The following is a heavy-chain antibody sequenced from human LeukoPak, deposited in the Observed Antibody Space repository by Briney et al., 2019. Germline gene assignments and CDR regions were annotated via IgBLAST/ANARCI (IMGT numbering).Heavy chain of an antibody. CDR1: DVSFSGYY. CDR3: ARVERIAAAY. J-gene: IGHJ4*02. V-gene: IGHV4-34*01. CDR2: INHSGST. D-gene: IGHD6-13*01. Sequence: PSETLSLTCAVYDVSFSGYYWSWIRQPPGKGLEWIGEINHSGSTNYNPSLKSRVTISVDTSKNQFSLNLRSVTAADTVVYYCARVERIAAAYWGQGTLVTVSS.